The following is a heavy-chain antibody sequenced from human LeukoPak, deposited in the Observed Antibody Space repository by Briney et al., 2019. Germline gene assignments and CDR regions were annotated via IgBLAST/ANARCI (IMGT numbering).Heavy chain of an antibody. Sequence: GGSLRLSCAASGFTFSDHWMSWVRQAPGKGLEWVANMNLDGSEKYYVDSVKGRFTISRDNAKNSLYLQMNSLTAEDTAVYYCARDDYGPATYGGQGTLVTVSS. J-gene: IGHJ4*02. V-gene: IGHV3-7*01. CDR2: MNLDGSEK. CDR3: ARDDYGPATY. D-gene: IGHD4-17*01. CDR1: GFTFSDHW.